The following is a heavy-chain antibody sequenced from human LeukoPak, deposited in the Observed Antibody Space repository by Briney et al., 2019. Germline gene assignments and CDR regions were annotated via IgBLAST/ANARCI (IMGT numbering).Heavy chain of an antibody. CDR2: IVVGSGNT. D-gene: IGHD3-22*01. J-gene: IGHJ4*02. CDR1: GFTFTSSA. V-gene: IGHV1-58*02. Sequence: SVKVFCKASGFTFTSSAMQWVRQARGQRLEWIGWIVVGSGNTNYAQKFQERVTITRDMSTSTAYMELTSLRSEDTAVYYCAADLNYYDSSGSGDYWGQGTLVTVSS. CDR3: AADLNYYDSSGSGDY.